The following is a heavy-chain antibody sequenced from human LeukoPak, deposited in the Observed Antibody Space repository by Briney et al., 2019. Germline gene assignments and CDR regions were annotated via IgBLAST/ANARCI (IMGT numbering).Heavy chain of an antibody. V-gene: IGHV1-69*13. J-gene: IGHJ4*02. CDR1: GGTFSSYA. CDR2: IIPIFGTA. Sequence: SVKVSCKASGGTFSSYAISWVRQAPGQGLEWMGGIIPIFGTANYAQKFQGRVTITADESTSTAYMELSSLRSEDTAVYYCARDSYDSSGDYYFDYWGQGTLVTVSS. D-gene: IGHD3-22*01. CDR3: ARDSYDSSGDYYFDY.